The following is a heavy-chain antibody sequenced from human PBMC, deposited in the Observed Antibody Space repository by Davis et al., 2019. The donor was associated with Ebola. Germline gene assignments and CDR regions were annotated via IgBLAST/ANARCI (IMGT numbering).Heavy chain of an antibody. CDR3: ARPWEA. D-gene: IGHD1-26*01. Sequence: SETLSLTCTVSGYSIGSGYYWGWIRQPPGKGLEWIGEISHSGNTNYNPSLKSRVTISVDTSTNQFSLKVTSVTAADTAVYYCARPWEAWGQGTLVTVSS. CDR2: ISHSGNT. CDR1: GYSIGSGYY. V-gene: IGHV4-38-2*02. J-gene: IGHJ5*02.